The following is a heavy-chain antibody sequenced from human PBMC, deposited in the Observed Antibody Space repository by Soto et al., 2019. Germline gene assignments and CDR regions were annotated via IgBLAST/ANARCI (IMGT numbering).Heavy chain of an antibody. D-gene: IGHD2-21*01. Sequence: SETLSLTCTVSGDSISFYYWSWIRQPPGKGLEWIAYINDSGNTNYNPSLKSRVTISVDISKNQFSLKLSSVTAADTAVYYCARVRFCGGVPCSPFLLDYGGQGILAPVS. CDR3: ARVRFCGGVPCSPFLLDY. CDR1: GDSISFYY. J-gene: IGHJ4*02. CDR2: INDSGNT. V-gene: IGHV4-59*01.